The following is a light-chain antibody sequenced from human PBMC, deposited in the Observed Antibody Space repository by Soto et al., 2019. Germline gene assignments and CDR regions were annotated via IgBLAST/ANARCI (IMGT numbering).Light chain of an antibody. CDR3: QQTYSTLPIT. V-gene: IGKV1-39*01. CDR2: AAS. J-gene: IGKJ5*01. Sequence: DIQMTQSPSSLSPSVGDRVTITCRASQSISSYLNWYQQKPGKAPKLLIYAASSLQSGVPSRFSGSGSGTDFTLTISSLQPEDFATYYCQQTYSTLPITFGQGTRLEIK. CDR1: QSISSY.